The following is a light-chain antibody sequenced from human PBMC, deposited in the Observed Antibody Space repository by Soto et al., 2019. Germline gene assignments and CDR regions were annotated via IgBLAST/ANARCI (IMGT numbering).Light chain of an antibody. CDR2: DAS. V-gene: IGKV3-11*01. CDR1: QSVSSY. J-gene: IGKJ1*01. Sequence: EIVLTQSPATLSLSPGERATLSCRASQSVSSYLAWYQQKPGQAPRLLIYDASNRATGIPARFSGSGSGTDFTLTISSLETEDFALYYCQQRSNWWTFGQGTKVEIX. CDR3: QQRSNWWT.